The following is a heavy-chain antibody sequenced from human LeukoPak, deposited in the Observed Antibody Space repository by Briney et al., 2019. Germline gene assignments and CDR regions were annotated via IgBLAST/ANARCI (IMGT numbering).Heavy chain of an antibody. J-gene: IGHJ4*02. CDR2: INHSGST. Sequence: SETLSLTRAVYGGSFSGYYWSWIRQPPGKGREWIGEINHSGSTNYNPSLKSRVTISVDTSKNQFSLKLSSVTAADTAVYYCARGRIQLWSQYYDYWGQGTLVTVSS. V-gene: IGHV4-34*01. D-gene: IGHD5-18*01. CDR1: GGSFSGYY. CDR3: ARGRIQLWSQYYDY.